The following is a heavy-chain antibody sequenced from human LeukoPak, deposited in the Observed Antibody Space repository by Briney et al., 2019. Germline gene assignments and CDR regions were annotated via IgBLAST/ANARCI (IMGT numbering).Heavy chain of an antibody. CDR3: SRVVQGVTGPDY. D-gene: IGHD3-9*01. Sequence: PGGSLRLSCAASGFTFSNYHMNWVRQAPGKGLEWLSYVHSTSGSIHYADSVKGRFTISRDNAKNSLYLQMNSLRAEDTAVYYCSRVVQGVTGPDYWGQGTLVIVSS. CDR1: GFTFSNYH. CDR2: VHSTSGSI. V-gene: IGHV3-48*01. J-gene: IGHJ4*02.